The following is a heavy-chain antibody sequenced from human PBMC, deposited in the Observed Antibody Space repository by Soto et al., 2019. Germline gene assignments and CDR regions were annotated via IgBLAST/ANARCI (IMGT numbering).Heavy chain of an antibody. Sequence: GGSLRLSCAASGFTFSSYAMHWVRQAPGKGLEWVAVISYDGSNKCYADSVKGRFTISRDNSKNTLYLQMNSLRAEDTAVYYCATDILTGIMVWEDFDYWGQGTLVTVSS. CDR1: GFTFSSYA. CDR3: ATDILTGIMVWEDFDY. J-gene: IGHJ4*02. D-gene: IGHD3-9*01. V-gene: IGHV3-30-3*01. CDR2: ISYDGSNK.